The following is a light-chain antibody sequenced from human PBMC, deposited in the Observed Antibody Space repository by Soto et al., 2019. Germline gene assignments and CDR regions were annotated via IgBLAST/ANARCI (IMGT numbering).Light chain of an antibody. CDR3: QQYYSYPPCT. Sequence: AVRMTQSPSSLSASTGDRVTITCRASQGISSYLAGYQQKPGKAPKLLIYAASALQSGVPSRFSGSGSGTDVTLTISCLQSEDFATYYCQQYYSYPPCTFGQGTKVEIK. J-gene: IGKJ1*01. CDR1: QGISSY. CDR2: AAS. V-gene: IGKV1-8*01.